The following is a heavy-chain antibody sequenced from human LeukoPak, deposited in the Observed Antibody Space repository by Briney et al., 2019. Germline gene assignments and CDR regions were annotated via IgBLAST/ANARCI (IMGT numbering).Heavy chain of an antibody. CDR1: GFTFSSYG. Sequence: PGGSLRLSCAASGFTFSSYGMHWVRQAPGKGLEWVAVISYDGSNKYYADSVKGRFTISRDNSKNTLYLQMNSLRAEDTAVYYCAKDHYYYDSSGYYQDFDYWGQGTLVTVSS. CDR3: AKDHYYYDSSGYYQDFDY. CDR2: ISYDGSNK. J-gene: IGHJ4*02. V-gene: IGHV3-30*18. D-gene: IGHD3-22*01.